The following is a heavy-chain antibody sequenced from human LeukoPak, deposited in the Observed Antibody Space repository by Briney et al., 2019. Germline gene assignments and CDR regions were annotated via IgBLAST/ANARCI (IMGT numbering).Heavy chain of an antibody. V-gene: IGHV4-30-4*01. J-gene: IGHJ4*02. CDR1: GGSISSGDYY. D-gene: IGHD3-9*01. CDR2: IYYSGST. CDR3: ARLGPNYDILTGSTLYYFDY. Sequence: PSETLSLTCTVSGGSISSGDYYWSWIRQAPGKGLEWIGYIYYSGSTYYNPSLKSRVTISVDTSKNQFSLKLSSVTAADTAVYYCARLGPNYDILTGSTLYYFDYWGQGTLVTVSS.